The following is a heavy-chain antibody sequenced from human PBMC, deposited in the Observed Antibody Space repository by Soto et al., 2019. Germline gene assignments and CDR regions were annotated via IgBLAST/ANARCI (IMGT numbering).Heavy chain of an antibody. CDR3: ARYYARHLYFDL. V-gene: IGHV3-74*01. CDR2: INSDGSST. J-gene: IGHJ2*01. Sequence: EVQVVESGGGLVQPGGSLRLSCAASGFTFSNYWMHWVRQAPGKGLVWVSRINSDGSSTSYADSVKGRFTISRDNAKNTWYLQMNSLRAEDTAVYYCARYYARHLYFDLWGRGTLVTVSS. CDR1: GFTFSNYW. D-gene: IGHD3-3*01.